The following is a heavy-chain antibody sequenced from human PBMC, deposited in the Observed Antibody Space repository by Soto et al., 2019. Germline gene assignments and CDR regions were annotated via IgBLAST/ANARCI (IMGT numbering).Heavy chain of an antibody. D-gene: IGHD3-22*01. CDR1: GGSISSFP. CDR3: ARQAGGSGYDYVDFDY. J-gene: IGHJ4*02. Sequence: PSETLSFPWIVGGGSISSFPWSWFRQPPGQGQEWYGYIYYSGSTNYNPSLKSRVTISVDTSKNQFSLKLSSVTAADTAVYYCARQAGGSGYDYVDFDYWGQGTRVTVS. V-gene: IGHV4-59*08. CDR2: IYYSGST.